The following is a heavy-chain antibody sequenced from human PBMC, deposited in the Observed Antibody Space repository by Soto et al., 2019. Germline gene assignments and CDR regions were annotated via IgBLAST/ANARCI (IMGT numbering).Heavy chain of an antibody. CDR3: ARGVYYDYIWGSYRHGDGHFYYYYMDV. Sequence: ASVQVSCKASGYTFTSYDINWVRQATGQGLEWMGWMNPNSGNTGYAQKFQGRVTMTRNTSISTAYMELSSLRSEDTAVYYCARGVYYDYIWGSYRHGDGHFYYYYMDVWGKGTTVTVSS. V-gene: IGHV1-8*01. CDR2: MNPNSGNT. J-gene: IGHJ6*03. CDR1: GYTFTSYD. D-gene: IGHD3-16*02.